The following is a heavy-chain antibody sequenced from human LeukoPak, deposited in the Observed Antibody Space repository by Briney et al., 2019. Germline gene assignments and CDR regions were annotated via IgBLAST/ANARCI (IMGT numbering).Heavy chain of an antibody. V-gene: IGHV3-21*01. CDR2: ISSSSSYI. CDR1: GFTFSSYD. Sequence: GGSLRLSCAASGFTFSSYDMHWVRQAPGKGLEWVSSISSSSSYIYYADSVKGRFTISRDNAKNSLYLQMNSLRAEDTAVYYCARDQPVDPNNFDIWGQGTMVTVSS. D-gene: IGHD1-14*01. J-gene: IGHJ3*02. CDR3: ARDQPVDPNNFDI.